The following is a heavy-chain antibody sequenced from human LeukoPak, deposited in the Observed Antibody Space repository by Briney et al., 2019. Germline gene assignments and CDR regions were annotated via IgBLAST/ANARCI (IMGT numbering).Heavy chain of an antibody. CDR3: AKRPPGYYYDSSGYLDY. J-gene: IGHJ4*02. CDR1: GFTFSSYS. V-gene: IGHV3-23*01. Sequence: GGSLRLSCAASGFTFSSYSMNWVRQAPGKGLEWVSAISGSGGSTYYADSVKGRFTISRDNSKNTLYLQMNSLRAEDTAVYYCAKRPPGYYYDSSGYLDYWGQGTLVTVSS. D-gene: IGHD3-22*01. CDR2: ISGSGGST.